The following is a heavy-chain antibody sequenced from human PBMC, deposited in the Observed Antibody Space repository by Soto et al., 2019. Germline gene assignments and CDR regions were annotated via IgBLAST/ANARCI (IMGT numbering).Heavy chain of an antibody. CDR2: IIPIFGTA. Sequence: XSVKASCRASGGPFTSHAIIWVRHAPGQGLEWMGGIIPIFGTANYAQKFQGRVTITADESTSTAYMELSSLRSEDTAVYYCARGHAWGYYDRGYWGQGTLVTVSS. J-gene: IGHJ4*02. D-gene: IGHD3-22*01. CDR1: GGPFTSHA. CDR3: ARGHAWGYYDRGY. V-gene: IGHV1-69*13.